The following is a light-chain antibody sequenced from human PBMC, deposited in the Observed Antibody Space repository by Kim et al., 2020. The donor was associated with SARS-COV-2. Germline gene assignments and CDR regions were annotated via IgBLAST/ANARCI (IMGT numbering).Light chain of an antibody. V-gene: IGLV1-51*01. CDR1: TSNIGTHP. Sequence: KVTISCSGSTSNIGTHPVSCYRQFTGTVPQLLIYDSHRRPSGIPDRFSGSMSGTSATLGITGLQTGDEADYYCATWDGRLTAGVFGGGTKVTVL. CDR3: ATWDGRLTAGV. J-gene: IGLJ3*02. CDR2: DSH.